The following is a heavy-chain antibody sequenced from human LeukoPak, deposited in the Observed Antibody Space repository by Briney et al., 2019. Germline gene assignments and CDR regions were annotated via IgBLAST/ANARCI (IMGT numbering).Heavy chain of an antibody. Sequence: SETLSLTCTVSGGSISSGGSYWSWIRQPPGKGLEWIGEINHSGSTNYNPSLKSRVTISVDTSKNQFSLKLSSVTAADTAVYYCARIQWLVYYYYGMDVWGQGTTVTVSS. J-gene: IGHJ6*02. CDR1: GGSISSGGSY. CDR2: INHSGST. V-gene: IGHV4-39*07. CDR3: ARIQWLVYYYYGMDV. D-gene: IGHD6-19*01.